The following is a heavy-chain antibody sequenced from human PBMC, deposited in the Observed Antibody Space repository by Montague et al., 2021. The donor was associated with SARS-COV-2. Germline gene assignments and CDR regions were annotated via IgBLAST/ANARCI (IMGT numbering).Heavy chain of an antibody. CDR2: INHSGST. D-gene: IGHD4-17*01. Sequence: SETLSLTCAVYGGSFSGYYWSWIRQPPGKGLEWIGEINHSGSTNYNPSLKSRVTISVDTSKNQFSLKLSSVTAADTAVYYCARGRPVTTFYYYYGMDVWGQGTAVTVSS. J-gene: IGHJ6*02. CDR1: GGSFSGYY. V-gene: IGHV4-34*01. CDR3: ARGRPVTTFYYYYGMDV.